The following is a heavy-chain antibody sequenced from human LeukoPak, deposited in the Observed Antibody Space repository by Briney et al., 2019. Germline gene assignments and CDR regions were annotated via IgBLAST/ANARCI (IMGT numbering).Heavy chain of an antibody. D-gene: IGHD3-10*01. CDR2: IYYSGST. CDR3: ARELMVRGVILTHNWFDP. Sequence: TLSLTCTVSGGSISSGGYYWSWIRQHPGKGLEWIGYIYYSGSTYYNPSLKSRLTISVDTSKNQFSLKLSSVTAADTAVYYCARELMVRGVILTHNWFDPWGQGTLVTVSS. V-gene: IGHV4-31*03. CDR1: GGSISSGGYY. J-gene: IGHJ5*02.